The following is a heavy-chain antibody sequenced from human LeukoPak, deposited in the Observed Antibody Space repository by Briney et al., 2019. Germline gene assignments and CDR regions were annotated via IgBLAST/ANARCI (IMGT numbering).Heavy chain of an antibody. Sequence: PSETLSLTCTVSGGSISSSSYYWGWIRQPPGKGLEWIGSIYYSGSTYYNPSLKSRVTISVDTSKNQFSLKLSSVTAADTVVYYCARDTYYYAFDIWGQGTMVTVSS. D-gene: IGHD3-10*01. CDR3: ARDTYYYAFDI. CDR2: IYYSGST. V-gene: IGHV4-39*07. CDR1: GGSISSSSYY. J-gene: IGHJ3*02.